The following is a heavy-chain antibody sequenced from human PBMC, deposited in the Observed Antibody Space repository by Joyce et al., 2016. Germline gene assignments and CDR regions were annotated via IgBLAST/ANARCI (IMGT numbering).Heavy chain of an antibody. CDR1: GFSVSSRY. CDR2: LYSDDTT. V-gene: IGHV3-66*01. J-gene: IGHJ4*02. D-gene: IGHD1-26*01. CDR3: ARDGYIGRVGY. Sequence: EVQLVESGGGLVQPGGSLRLSCAGAGFSVSSRYMSWVRQAPGKGLEWVSVLYSDDTTYYADSVKGRFTISRDNSKNTLSLQMDSLRAEDTAVYYCARDGYIGRVGYWGQGTLVTVSS.